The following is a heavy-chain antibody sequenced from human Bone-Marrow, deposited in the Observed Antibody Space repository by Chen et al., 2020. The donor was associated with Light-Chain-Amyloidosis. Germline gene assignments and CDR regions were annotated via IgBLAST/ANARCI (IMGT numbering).Heavy chain of an antibody. CDR3: ARRRDGYNFDY. CDR2: IYPDDSDA. CDR1: GYTFPNYW. J-gene: IGHJ4*02. V-gene: IGHV5-51*01. Sequence: EVQLEQSGPEVKKPGESLKISCKGSGYTFPNYWIGWVRQMPGKGLEWMGVIYPDDSDARYSPSFGGQVTSPADKSITTAYLQWRSLKASDTAMYYCARRRDGYNFDYWGQGTLVTVSS. D-gene: IGHD5-12*01.